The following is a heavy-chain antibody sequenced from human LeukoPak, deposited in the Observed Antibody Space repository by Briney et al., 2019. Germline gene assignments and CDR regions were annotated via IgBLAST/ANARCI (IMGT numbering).Heavy chain of an antibody. CDR3: ARVGLPYYYGSGSYYNKANWFDP. Sequence: SETLSLTCTVSGGSISSYYWSWIRQPPGKGLEWIGEINHSGSTNYNPSLKSRATISVDTSKNQFSLKLSSVTAADTAVYYCARVGLPYYYGSGSYYNKANWFDPWGQGTLVTVSS. CDR1: GGSISSYY. CDR2: INHSGST. D-gene: IGHD3-10*01. V-gene: IGHV4-34*01. J-gene: IGHJ5*02.